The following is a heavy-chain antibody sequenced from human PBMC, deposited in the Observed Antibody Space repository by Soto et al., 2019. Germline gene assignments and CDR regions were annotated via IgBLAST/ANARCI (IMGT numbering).Heavy chain of an antibody. CDR2: ITGSSIGT. CDR3: ARDVRERHRGYSYGYGYYYYGMDV. J-gene: IGHJ6*02. D-gene: IGHD5-18*01. Sequence: PGGSLRLSCATSGFTFSNYAMSWVRQAPGKGLEWVSSITGSSIGTYYADSVKGRFIIFRDPSRNTLYLQMNSLRAEDTAVYYCARDVRERHRGYSYGYGYYYYGMDVWGQGTTVTVSS. CDR1: GFTFSNYA. V-gene: IGHV3-23*01.